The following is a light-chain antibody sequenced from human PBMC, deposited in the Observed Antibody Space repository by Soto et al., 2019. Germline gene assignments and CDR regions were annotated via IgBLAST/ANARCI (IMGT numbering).Light chain of an antibody. J-gene: IGKJ1*01. CDR3: QQYNSYPWT. CDR1: QSISSW. Sequence: DIHMTQSPSTLSASVGYRFTITCRASQSISSWLAWYQQKPGKAPKLLIYDASSLQSGVPSRFSGSGSGTEFTLTISSLQPDDFETYYCQQYNSYPWTFGQGTKVDIK. CDR2: DAS. V-gene: IGKV1-5*01.